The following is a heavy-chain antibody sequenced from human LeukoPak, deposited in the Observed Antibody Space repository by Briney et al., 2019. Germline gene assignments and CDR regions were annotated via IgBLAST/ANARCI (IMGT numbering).Heavy chain of an antibody. CDR3: AKGHIVVVPAAIMEVFDY. CDR2: ISGSGGST. Sequence: GGSLRLSCAASGFTVSSNYMSWVRQAPGKGLEWVSAISGSGGSTYYADSVKGRFTISRDNSKNTLYLQMNSLRAEDTAVYYCAKGHIVVVPAAIMEVFDYWGQGTLVTVSS. V-gene: IGHV3-23*01. J-gene: IGHJ4*02. CDR1: GFTVSSNY. D-gene: IGHD2-2*01.